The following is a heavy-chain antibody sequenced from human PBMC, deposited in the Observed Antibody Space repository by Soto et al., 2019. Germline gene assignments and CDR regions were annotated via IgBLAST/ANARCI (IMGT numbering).Heavy chain of an antibody. CDR1: GFTFSSYG. V-gene: IGHV3-30*18. J-gene: IGHJ4*02. CDR2: MSNDGVNK. D-gene: IGHD3-16*01. Sequence: QMQLVESGGGVVQPGRSLRLSCAASGFTFSSYGLHWVRQAPGKGLEWVAVMSNDGVNKYYADSVRGRFTISRDNTKNSLFLQLNILRTEDTAVYYCAKDKDDFVWGSYDCWGQGTLVIVSS. CDR3: AKDKDDFVWGSYDC.